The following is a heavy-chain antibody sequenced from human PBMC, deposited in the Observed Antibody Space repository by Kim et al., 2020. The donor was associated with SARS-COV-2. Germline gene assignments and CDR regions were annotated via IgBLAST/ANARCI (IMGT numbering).Heavy chain of an antibody. D-gene: IGHD3-10*01. Sequence: GGSLRLSCAASGFTFSTYGMHWVRQAPGKGLEWVALMSYDGSTKYYADSMKGRFTISRDNSENTLYLQLNSLRPEDTAVYYCAKALLRGVNFYYYGMDVWGPGTTVPGSS. J-gene: IGHJ6*02. V-gene: IGHV3-30*18. CDR1: GFTFSTYG. CDR2: MSYDGSTK. CDR3: AKALLRGVNFYYYGMDV.